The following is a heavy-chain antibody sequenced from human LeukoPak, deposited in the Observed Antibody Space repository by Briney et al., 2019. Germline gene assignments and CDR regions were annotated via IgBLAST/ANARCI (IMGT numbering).Heavy chain of an antibody. D-gene: IGHD3-3*01. CDR1: GFTFSSYS. V-gene: IGHV3-48*04. Sequence: GGSLRLSCAASGFTFSSYSMNWVRQAPGKGLEWVSYISSSSSTIYYADSVKGRFTISRDNAKNSLYLQMNSLRAEDTAVYYCARSRGDFWSGYLGGVWGKGTTVTVSS. CDR3: ARSRGDFWSGYLGGV. J-gene: IGHJ6*04. CDR2: ISSSSSTI.